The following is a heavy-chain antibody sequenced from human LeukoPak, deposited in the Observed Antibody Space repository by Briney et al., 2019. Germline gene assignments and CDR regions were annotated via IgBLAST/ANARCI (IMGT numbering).Heavy chain of an antibody. V-gene: IGHV3-23*01. J-gene: IGHJ4*02. D-gene: IGHD6-19*01. Sequence: GGSLRLSCAASGFTFSSYAMSWIRQAPGKGLEWVSTISDSGGRTYHADAVKGRFTISRDNSKNTLFLQMNSLRAEDTAVYYCAFLVVSGTVDGTNWGQGTLVTVSS. CDR1: GFTFSSYA. CDR2: ISDSGGRT. CDR3: AFLVVSGTVDGTN.